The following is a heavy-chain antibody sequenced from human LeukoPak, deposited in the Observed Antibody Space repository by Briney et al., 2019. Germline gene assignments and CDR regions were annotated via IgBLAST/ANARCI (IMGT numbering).Heavy chain of an antibody. Sequence: GGSLRLSCAASGFTFSSYWMSWVRQAPGKGLEWVAKIKQDGSEKYYVDSVKGRFTISRDNAKNSLYLQMNSLRAEDTAVYYCAAYSSSWYSRYFQHWGQGTLVTVSS. J-gene: IGHJ1*01. D-gene: IGHD6-13*01. V-gene: IGHV3-7*01. CDR2: IKQDGSEK. CDR1: GFTFSSYW. CDR3: AAYSSSWYSRYFQH.